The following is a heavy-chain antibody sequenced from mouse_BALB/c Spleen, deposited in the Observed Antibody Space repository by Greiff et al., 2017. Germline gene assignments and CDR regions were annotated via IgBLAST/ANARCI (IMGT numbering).Heavy chain of an antibody. CDR2: IYPGDGDT. CDR1: GYAFSSYW. CDR3: ARWDTTASMDY. Sequence: QVQLQQSGAELVRPGSSVKISCKASGYAFSSYWMNWVKQRPGQGLEWIGQIYPGDGDTNYNGKFKGKATLTADKSSSTAYMQLSSLTSEDSAVYFCARWDTTASMDYWGQGTSVTVSS. V-gene: IGHV1-80*01. J-gene: IGHJ4*01. D-gene: IGHD1-2*01.